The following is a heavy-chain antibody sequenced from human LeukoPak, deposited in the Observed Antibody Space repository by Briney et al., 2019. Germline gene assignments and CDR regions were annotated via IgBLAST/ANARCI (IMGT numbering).Heavy chain of an antibody. J-gene: IGHJ4*02. CDR3: AKGSSSGWSGDYLDY. Sequence: GGSLRLSCAASGFTFSSYAMSWVRQAPGKGLEWVSGISGSGGSTYYADSVKGRFTISRDNAKKTPYLQMNSLRAEDTAVYYCAKGSSSGWSGDYLDYWGQGTLVTVSS. V-gene: IGHV3-23*01. D-gene: IGHD6-19*01. CDR2: ISGSGGST. CDR1: GFTFSSYA.